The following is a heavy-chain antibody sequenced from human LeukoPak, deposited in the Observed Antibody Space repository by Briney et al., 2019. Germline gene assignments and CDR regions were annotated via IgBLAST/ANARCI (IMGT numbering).Heavy chain of an antibody. CDR3: ARRPGPGELLASWFDY. CDR2: INHSGST. CDR1: GGSVSGYY. J-gene: IGHJ4*02. V-gene: IGHV4-34*01. D-gene: IGHD1-26*01. Sequence: SETLSLTCAVYGGSVSGYYWSWIRQSPGKGLEWIGEINHSGSTNYNPSLKSRVTISVDTSKNQFSLKLSSVTAADTAVYYCARRPGPGELLASWFDYGGREPLVPVP.